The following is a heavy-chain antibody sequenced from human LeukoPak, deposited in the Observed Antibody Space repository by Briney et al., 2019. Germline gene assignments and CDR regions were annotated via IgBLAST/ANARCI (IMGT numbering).Heavy chain of an antibody. CDR2: TTASSTAI. CDR3: ARTYYDILTGYNPYFDY. J-gene: IGHJ4*02. Sequence: PGGSLRLSCAASGFTFSSYGMSWVRQAPGKGLEWVSSTTASSTAIYSADSVKGRFTISRDKAKNFLYLQMNSLRAEDTAVYYCARTYYDILTGYNPYFDYWGQGILVTVSS. D-gene: IGHD3-9*01. V-gene: IGHV3-21*01. CDR1: GFTFSSYG.